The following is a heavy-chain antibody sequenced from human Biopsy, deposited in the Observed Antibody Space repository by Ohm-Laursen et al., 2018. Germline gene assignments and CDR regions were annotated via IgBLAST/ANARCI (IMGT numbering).Heavy chain of an antibody. J-gene: IGHJ3*01. CDR2: IKRDGSQS. CDR1: GFTFSTYW. D-gene: IGHD2/OR15-2a*01. Sequence: SLGLSCAAPGFTFSTYWMTWVRQAPGKGLEWVANIKRDGSQSNHADSVKGRFTISRDNAKNSLYLQMNSLRAEDTAVYYCTRDTTYYAGTTYYDALDVWGQGTTVTVSS. V-gene: IGHV3-7*01. CDR3: TRDTTYYAGTTYYDALDV.